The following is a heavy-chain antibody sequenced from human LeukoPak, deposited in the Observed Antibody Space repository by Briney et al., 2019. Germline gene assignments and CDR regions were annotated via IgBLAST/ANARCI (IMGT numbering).Heavy chain of an antibody. CDR3: VRPESAGTKYRFDY. V-gene: IGHV4-39*07. CDR2: IYYSGTT. CDR1: GGSISSSSYY. Sequence: SETLSLTCTVSGGSISSSSYYWGWVRQPPGKGLEWIASIYYSGTTYYNPSLKSRVTISVDTSKNHVSLNLTSVTAADTAVYYCVRPESAGTKYRFDYWGQGALVTVSS. D-gene: IGHD1-1*01. J-gene: IGHJ4*02.